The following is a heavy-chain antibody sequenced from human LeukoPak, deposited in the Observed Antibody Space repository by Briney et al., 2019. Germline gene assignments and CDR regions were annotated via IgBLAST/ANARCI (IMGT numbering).Heavy chain of an antibody. CDR1: GFTFSSSG. Sequence: VSLRLSCVASGFTFSSSGMHWVRQAPGKGLEYVSAIISNGGSTYYANSVKGRFTISRDNSKNTLYLQMGSLRAEDMAVYYCARNGVPAAYYYYMDVWGKGTTVTVSS. CDR2: IISNGGST. CDR3: ARNGVPAAYYYYMDV. V-gene: IGHV3-64*01. J-gene: IGHJ6*03. D-gene: IGHD2-2*01.